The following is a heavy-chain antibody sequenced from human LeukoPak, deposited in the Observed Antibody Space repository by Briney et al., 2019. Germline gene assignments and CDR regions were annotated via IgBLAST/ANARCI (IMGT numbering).Heavy chain of an antibody. V-gene: IGHV4-30-4*08. J-gene: IGHJ4*02. CDR3: ARLYGDYYLIDY. Sequence: PSETLSLTCTVSGGSISSGDYYWSWIRQPPGKGLEWIGYIYYSGSTYYNPSLKSRVTISVDTSKNQFSLKLSSVTAADTAVYYCARLYGDYYLIDYWGQGTLVTVSS. D-gene: IGHD4-17*01. CDR2: IYYSGST. CDR1: GGSISSGDYY.